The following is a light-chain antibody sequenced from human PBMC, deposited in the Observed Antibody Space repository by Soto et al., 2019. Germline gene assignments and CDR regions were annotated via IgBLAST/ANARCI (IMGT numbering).Light chain of an antibody. CDR2: GAS. Sequence: EIVLRQSPGTLSLSPGERATLSCRASQSVSSDLAWYEQKPGQAPRLLIYGASSRATGIPDRFSGSGSGTDFTLTISSLEPEDFALYYCQQRNSWPPITFGQGTRLETK. CDR3: QQRNSWPPIT. CDR1: QSVSSD. V-gene: IGKV3-11*01. J-gene: IGKJ5*01.